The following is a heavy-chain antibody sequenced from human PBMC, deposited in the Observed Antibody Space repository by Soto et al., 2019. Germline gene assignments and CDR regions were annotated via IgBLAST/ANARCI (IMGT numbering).Heavy chain of an antibody. D-gene: IGHD6-19*01. V-gene: IGHV1-18*01. Sequence: ASVKVSCKASGYTFTSYAISWVRQAPGQGLEWMGWISAYNGNTNYAQKLQGRVTMTTDTSTSTAYRELRSLRSEDTAVYYCRRLPPVAGFYYFDYWGQGTLVTVSS. CDR1: GYTFTSYA. CDR2: ISAYNGNT. J-gene: IGHJ4*02. CDR3: RRLPPVAGFYYFDY.